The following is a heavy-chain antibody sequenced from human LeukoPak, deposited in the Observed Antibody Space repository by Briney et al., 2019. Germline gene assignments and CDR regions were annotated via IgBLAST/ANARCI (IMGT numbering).Heavy chain of an antibody. CDR1: GGSFSGYY. D-gene: IGHD3-9*01. CDR3: ARWIELRYCDGLGPAGPSYYYYGMDV. CDR2: INHSGST. V-gene: IGHV4-34*01. J-gene: IGHJ6*02. Sequence: PAETLSLTCAVYGGSFSGYYWSWIRQPPGKGLEWIGEINHSGSTNYNASLKSRGTISVKTSKNQFSLKLRSVTPPDKAVYYCARWIELRYCDGLGPAGPSYYYYGMDVWPQGPAVPVPS.